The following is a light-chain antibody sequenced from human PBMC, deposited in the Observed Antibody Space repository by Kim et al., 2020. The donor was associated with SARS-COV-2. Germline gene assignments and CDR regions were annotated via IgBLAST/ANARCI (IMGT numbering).Light chain of an antibody. CDR2: GKD. Sequence: SSELTQDPAVSVALGQTVRITCQGDSLRSYYATWYQQKPGQAPKVVIYGKDNRPSGVPDRFSGSSSGNTAYLTLTGTQAGDEADYYCNSRDSNDYVVFGG. CDR1: SLRSYY. J-gene: IGLJ2*01. V-gene: IGLV3-19*01. CDR3: NSRDSNDYVV.